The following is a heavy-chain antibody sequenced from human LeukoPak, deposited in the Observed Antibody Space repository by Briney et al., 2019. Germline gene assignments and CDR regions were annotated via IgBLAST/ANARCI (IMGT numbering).Heavy chain of an antibody. CDR3: AKDYCSSTSCTIFDY. CDR1: GFTFSSNA. J-gene: IGHJ4*02. Sequence: GGSLRLSCAASGFTFSSNAMSWVRQAPGKGLEWVSAISGSGGSTYYADSVKGRFTISRDNSKNTLYLQMNSLRAEDTAVYYCAKDYCSSTSCTIFDYWGQGTLVTVSS. CDR2: ISGSGGST. D-gene: IGHD2-2*01. V-gene: IGHV3-23*01.